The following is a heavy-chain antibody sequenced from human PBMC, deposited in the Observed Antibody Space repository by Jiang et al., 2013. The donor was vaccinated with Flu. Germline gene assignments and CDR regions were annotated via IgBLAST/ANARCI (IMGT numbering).Heavy chain of an antibody. Sequence: VQLLESGGGVVQPGRSLRLSCEASGFTFRSYGLHWVRQAPGRGLEWVAVISFDGSDKYYTESVKGRFTISRDNSNNTLYLQMNSLRTEDTAVYYCARAYSSSIRTFDYWGQGTLVTVSS. CDR1: GFTFRSYG. D-gene: IGHD6-6*01. J-gene: IGHJ4*02. CDR3: ARAYSSSIRTFDY. CDR2: ISFDGSDK. V-gene: IGHV3-30*10.